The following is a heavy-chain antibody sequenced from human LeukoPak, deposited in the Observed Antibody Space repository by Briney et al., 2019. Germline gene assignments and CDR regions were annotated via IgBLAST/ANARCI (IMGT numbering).Heavy chain of an antibody. CDR1: GLHFSGTA. CDR2: ISHDGMNA. V-gene: IGHV3-23*01. J-gene: IGHJ5*02. Sequence: GGSLRLSCAASGLHFSGTAMSWVRQAPGKGLECVSAISHDGMNAYYADSVKGRFTISRDNSKKTVSLEMSSLTAADTGVYYCAKDGAQYSSGPECDPRGKGPLVTVSP. D-gene: IGHD6-19*01. CDR3: AKDGAQYSSGPECDP.